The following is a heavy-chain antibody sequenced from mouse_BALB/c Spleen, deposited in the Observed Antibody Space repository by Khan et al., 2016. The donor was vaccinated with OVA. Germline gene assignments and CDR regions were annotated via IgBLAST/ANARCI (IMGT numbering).Heavy chain of an antibody. CDR1: GYNFTSYW. CDR3: ARYYGNYFDY. V-gene: IGHV1S132*01. Sequence: QVQLQQSGAELVRPGASVKLSCKTSGYNFTSYWIHWVKQRSGQGLEWIARIYPGTGNTYYNEKFKGKAIVTADKSSSTVYMQLSSLKSEDSAVYCCARYYGNYFDYWGQGTTLTVSS. J-gene: IGHJ2*01. D-gene: IGHD2-1*01. CDR2: IYPGTGNT.